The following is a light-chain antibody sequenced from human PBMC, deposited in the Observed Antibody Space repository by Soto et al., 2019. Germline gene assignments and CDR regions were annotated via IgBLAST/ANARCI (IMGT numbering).Light chain of an antibody. J-gene: IGLJ2*01. V-gene: IGLV2-14*01. CDR1: SSDIGDYDY. Sequence: QSALTQPASVSGSPGQSITISCTGTSSDIGDYDYVSWYQHLPGKAPKLLIFDVTHRPSGVSDRFSGSKSGNTASLTIAGVRPEDEADYYCCSYTYIARDVVFGGGTQLTVL. CDR2: DVT. CDR3: CSYTYIARDVV.